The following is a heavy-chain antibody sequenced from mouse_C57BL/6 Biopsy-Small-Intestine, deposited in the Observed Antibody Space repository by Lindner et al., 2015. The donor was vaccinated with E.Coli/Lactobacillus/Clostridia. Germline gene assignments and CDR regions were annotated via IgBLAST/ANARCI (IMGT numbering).Heavy chain of an antibody. V-gene: IGHV1-81*01. CDR2: IYPRSGNT. Sequence: VQLQESGAELARPGASVKLSCKASGYTFTSYGISWVKQKIGQGLEWIGGIYPRSGNTYYNEKFKGKATLTADKSSSTAYMELRSLTSEDSAVYFCARRYYDYDGGSYWGQGTTLTVSS. J-gene: IGHJ2*01. CDR1: GYTFTSYG. CDR3: ARRYYDYDGGSY. D-gene: IGHD2-4*01.